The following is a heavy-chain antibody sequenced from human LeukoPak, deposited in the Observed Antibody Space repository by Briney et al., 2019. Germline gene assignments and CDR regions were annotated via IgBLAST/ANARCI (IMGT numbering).Heavy chain of an antibody. V-gene: IGHV1-3*04. CDR2: ISTYNDDR. Sequence: ASVKVSCKASGYTFTTYAIHWVRQAPGQRLEWMGWISTYNDDRKYSPKFQGTVTITTDTSASTAYLELSSLRPEDTVVYYCARVRSSFSYAFDIWGQGTMVTVSS. CDR1: GYTFTTYA. D-gene: IGHD6-6*01. J-gene: IGHJ3*02. CDR3: ARVRSSFSYAFDI.